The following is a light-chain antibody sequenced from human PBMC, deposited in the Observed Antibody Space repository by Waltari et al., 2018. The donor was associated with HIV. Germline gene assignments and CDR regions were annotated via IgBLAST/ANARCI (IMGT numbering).Light chain of an antibody. Sequence: QSALTQPRSVSGSPGQSVTISCTGTSSDVGGYNYVSWYQQHPSKAPKIMIYDVSKRPSGVPDRFSGSKSGNTASLTISGLQAEDEADYYCCSYAGSYIYVFGTGTKVTVL. V-gene: IGLV2-11*01. CDR1: SSDVGGYNY. CDR3: CSYAGSYIYV. CDR2: DVS. J-gene: IGLJ1*01.